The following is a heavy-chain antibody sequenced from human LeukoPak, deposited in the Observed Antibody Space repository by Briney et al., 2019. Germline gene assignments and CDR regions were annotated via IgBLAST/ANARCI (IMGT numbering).Heavy chain of an antibody. Sequence: SETLSLTCTVSGDSISSYYWNWIRQPPGKGLEWIGSILNSGSTNYNPSPRSRVTISVDTSKNEFSLRAKSVTAADTAVYYCARSPSGANWFDPWAREPWSLSPQ. J-gene: IGHJ5*02. D-gene: IGHD6-6*01. CDR1: GDSISSYY. CDR2: ILNSGST. V-gene: IGHV4-59*01. CDR3: ARSPSGANWFDP.